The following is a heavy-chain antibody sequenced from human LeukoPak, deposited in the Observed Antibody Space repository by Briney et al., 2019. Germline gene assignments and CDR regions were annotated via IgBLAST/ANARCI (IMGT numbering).Heavy chain of an antibody. CDR2: INPSGGST. J-gene: IGHJ4*02. CDR3: AGSLGYCTSNVCYLKY. Sequence: GASVKASCKASGYTFTSYYMHWVRQAPGQGLEWMGIINPSGGSTSYAQKFQGRVTMTRDTSTSTVYMELSSLRSEDTAVYYCAGSLGYCTSNVCYLKYWGQGTLVTVSS. D-gene: IGHD2-8*01. CDR1: GYTFTSYY. V-gene: IGHV1-46*01.